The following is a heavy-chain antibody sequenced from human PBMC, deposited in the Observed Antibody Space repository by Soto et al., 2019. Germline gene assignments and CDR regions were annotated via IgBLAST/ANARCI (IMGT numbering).Heavy chain of an antibody. V-gene: IGHV3-30*18. CDR2: ISYDGSNK. CDR1: GFTFSSYG. CDR3: AKDHGGLDYYSYGMDV. Sequence: QVQLVESGGGVVQPGRSLRLSCAASGFTFSSYGMHWVRQAPGKGLEWVAVISYDGSNKYYADSVKGRFTISRDNSKNTLYLQMNSLRAEDTAVYYCAKDHGGLDYYSYGMDVWGQGTTVTVSS. J-gene: IGHJ6*02. D-gene: IGHD2-15*01.